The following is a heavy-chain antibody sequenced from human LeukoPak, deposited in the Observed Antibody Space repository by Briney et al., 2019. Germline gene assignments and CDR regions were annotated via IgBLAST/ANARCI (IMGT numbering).Heavy chain of an antibody. V-gene: IGHV4-4*07. CDR3: ARAPRGCGGTCPFDD. CDR2: IYASGRT. Sequence: SGTLSLTRTVSGGSISGSFWSWIRQPAGKGLEWIGRIYASGRTNYNPSLKSRITMSVDTSENQFSLKLTSVTAADTAVYFCARAPRGCGGTCPFDDWGQGTLVTVSS. J-gene: IGHJ4*02. CDR1: GGSISGSF. D-gene: IGHD2-15*01.